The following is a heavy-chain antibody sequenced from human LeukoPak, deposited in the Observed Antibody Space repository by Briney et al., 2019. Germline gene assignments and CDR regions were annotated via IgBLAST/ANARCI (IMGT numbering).Heavy chain of an antibody. V-gene: IGHV4-31*03. CDR2: IYYSGST. Sequence: SQTLSLTCTVSGGSISSGGYYWSWIRQHPGKGLEWIGYIYYSGSTYYNPSLKSRVTISVDTSKNRFSLKLSSVTAADTAVYYCARIRSTRGNWFDPWGQGTLVTVSS. CDR1: GGSISSGGYY. CDR3: ARIRSTRGNWFDP. D-gene: IGHD2-2*01. J-gene: IGHJ5*02.